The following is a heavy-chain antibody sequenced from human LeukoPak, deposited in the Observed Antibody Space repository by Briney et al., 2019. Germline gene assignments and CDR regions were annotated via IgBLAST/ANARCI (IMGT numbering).Heavy chain of an antibody. CDR2: ISGSGGST. V-gene: IGHV3-23*01. CDR1: GFTFNTYA. Sequence: GGSLRLSCAASGFTFNTYAMSWVRQAPGKGLEWVSAISGSGGSTYYADSVKGRFTISRDNSKNTLYLEIHSLRAEDTAVYYCAKGKGSSSSSIDWWGQGTLVTVSS. J-gene: IGHJ4*02. D-gene: IGHD2-15*01. CDR3: AKGKGSSSSSIDW.